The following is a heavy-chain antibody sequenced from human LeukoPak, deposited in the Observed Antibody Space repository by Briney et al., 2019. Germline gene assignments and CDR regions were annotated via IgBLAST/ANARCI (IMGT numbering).Heavy chain of an antibody. V-gene: IGHV3-30*02. CDR2: IRYDGGNT. CDR3: ARSEQWLAWNY. CDR1: GFIFSNYA. Sequence: GGSLRLSCAASGFIFSNYAMQWVRQAPGMGLEWVAFIRYDGGNTYYADSVKGRFTISRDNSKNTLYLQMNSLRADDTAMYYCARSEQWLAWNYWGQGTLVTVSS. J-gene: IGHJ1*01. D-gene: IGHD6-19*01.